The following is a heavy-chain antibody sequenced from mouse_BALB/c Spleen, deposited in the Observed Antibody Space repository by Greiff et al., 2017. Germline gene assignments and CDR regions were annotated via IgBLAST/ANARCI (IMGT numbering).Heavy chain of an antibody. J-gene: IGHJ4*01. CDR3: VRDPITTAIAMDY. Sequence: EVQRVESGGGLVQPKGSLKLSCAASGFTFNTYAMNWVRQAPGKGLEWVARIRSKSNNYATYYADSVKDRFTISRDDSQSMLYLQMNNLKTEDTAMYYCVRDPITTAIAMDYWGQGTSVTVSS. CDR1: GFTFNTYA. CDR2: IRSKSNNYAT. D-gene: IGHD1-2*01. V-gene: IGHV10-1*02.